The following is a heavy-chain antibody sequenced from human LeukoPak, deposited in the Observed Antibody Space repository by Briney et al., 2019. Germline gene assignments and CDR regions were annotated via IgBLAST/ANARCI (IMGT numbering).Heavy chain of an antibody. J-gene: IGHJ3*02. V-gene: IGHV3-48*02. CDR2: ITSSSSTI. CDR3: ARVDWMIGAFDI. Sequence: GGSLRLSCAPSGFTFSTYSMNWVRQAPGKGLEWVSYITSSSSTIYYADSVRGRFTISRDNAKNSLYLQMNSLRDEDTAVYYCARVDWMIGAFDIWGQGTMVTVSS. CDR1: GFTFSTYS. D-gene: IGHD3-22*01.